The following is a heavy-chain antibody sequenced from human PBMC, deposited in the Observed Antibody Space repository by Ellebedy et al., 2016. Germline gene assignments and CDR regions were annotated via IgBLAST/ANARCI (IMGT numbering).Heavy chain of an antibody. Sequence: GESLKISXTASELNLGNYFMSWVRQAPGKGLEWVSTINGGGYTTSFADSVKGRFTISRDNSKNMVYLQMNSLGTADTAMYYCRQGHYANYWGQGTLVTVSS. D-gene: IGHD4-17*01. V-gene: IGHV3-23*01. CDR2: INGGGYTT. CDR1: ELNLGNYF. J-gene: IGHJ4*02. CDR3: RQGHYANY.